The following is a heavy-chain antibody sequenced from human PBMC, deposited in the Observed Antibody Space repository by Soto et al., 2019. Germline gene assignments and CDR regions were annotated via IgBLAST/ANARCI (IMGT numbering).Heavy chain of an antibody. D-gene: IGHD3-22*01. J-gene: IGHJ4*02. CDR1: GFNFITYS. CDR2: ISSSAIYI. V-gene: IGHV3-21*01. Sequence: PGGSLRLSCAASGFNFITYSFNWVRQAPWKGLEWVASISSSAIYIDYAGSVKGRFNISRDNANNSLYLQMNSLRAEDTATYYCVRDGLDYYDTERLYFDKSGQRTLVTVSS. CDR3: VRDGLDYYDTERLYFDK.